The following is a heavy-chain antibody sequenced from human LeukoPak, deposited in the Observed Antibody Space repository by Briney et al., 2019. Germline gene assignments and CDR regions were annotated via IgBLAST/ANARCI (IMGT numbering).Heavy chain of an antibody. CDR1: GGSISSSSYY. CDR3: ARLAPRRVVRGVTPFDY. CDR2: IYYSGST. Sequence: PSETLSLTCTVSGGSISSSSYYWGWIRQPPGKGLEWIGSIYYSGSTYYNPSLKSRVTISVDTSKNQFSLKLSSVTAADTAVYYCARLAPRRVVRGVTPFDYWGQGTLVTVSS. J-gene: IGHJ4*02. V-gene: IGHV4-39*07. D-gene: IGHD3-10*01.